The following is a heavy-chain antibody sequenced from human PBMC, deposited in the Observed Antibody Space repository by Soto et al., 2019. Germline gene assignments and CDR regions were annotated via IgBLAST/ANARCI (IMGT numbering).Heavy chain of an antibody. CDR2: IYYSGST. Sequence: SETLSLTCTVSGGSISSSSYYWGWIRQPPGKGLEWIGSIYYSGSTYYNPSLKSRDTKSVDTSKNQFSLKLSSVTAADTAVYYCAKIPRYGTGGMDVWGKGTTVTVSS. D-gene: IGHD5-18*01. V-gene: IGHV4-39*01. CDR3: AKIPRYGTGGMDV. J-gene: IGHJ6*04. CDR1: GGSISSSSYY.